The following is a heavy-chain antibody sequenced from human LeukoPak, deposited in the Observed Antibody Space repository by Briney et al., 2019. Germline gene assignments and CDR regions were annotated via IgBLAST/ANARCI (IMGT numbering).Heavy chain of an antibody. V-gene: IGHV4-59*08. CDR2: IYHSGST. D-gene: IGHD3-22*01. J-gene: IGHJ4*02. CDR1: GGSISSYY. CDR3: ARSGTGSPYYYDSSGYSVGGFYFDY. Sequence: SETLSLTCTVSGGSISSYYWSWIRQPPGKGLEWIGYIYHSGSTNYNPSLQSRVTISVDTSKNQFSLKLSSVTAADTAVYYCARSGTGSPYYYDSSGYSVGGFYFDYWGQGTLVTVSS.